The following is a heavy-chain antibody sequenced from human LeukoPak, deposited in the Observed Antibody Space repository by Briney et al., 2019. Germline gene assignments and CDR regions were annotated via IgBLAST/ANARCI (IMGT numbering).Heavy chain of an antibody. CDR2: INAYNGDT. CDR1: NCSFTSYG. J-gene: IGHJ4*02. V-gene: IGHV1-18*01. D-gene: IGHD3-10*01. CDR3: ARDGSGVWFDY. Sequence: GASVKVSCKASNCSFTSYGISWVRQAPGQGLEWMAWINAYNGDTNYAQKLQGRVTLTTETSTSTAYMELRSLRSDDTAVYYCARDGSGVWFDYWGQGTLVTVSS.